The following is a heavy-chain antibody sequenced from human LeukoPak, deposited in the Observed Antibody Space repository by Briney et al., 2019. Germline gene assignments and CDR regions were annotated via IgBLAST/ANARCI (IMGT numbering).Heavy chain of an antibody. CDR3: ARAGYSGYDELN. CDR2: INPKSGGT. V-gene: IGHV1-2*02. D-gene: IGHD5-12*01. J-gene: IGHJ4*02. Sequence: GSVKVSCKASGYSFTGYYMHWVRQAPGQGLEWMGWINPKSGGTNYAQKFQGRVTMTRDTSISTAYMELSRLRSDDTAVYYCARAGYSGYDELNWGQGTLVTVSS. CDR1: GYSFTGYY.